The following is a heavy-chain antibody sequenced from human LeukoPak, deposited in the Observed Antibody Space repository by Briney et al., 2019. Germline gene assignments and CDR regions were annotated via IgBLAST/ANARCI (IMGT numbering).Heavy chain of an antibody. CDR1: VGPISTYY. V-gene: IGHV4-59*08. J-gene: IGHJ3*02. D-gene: IGHD1-1*01. Sequence: PSETLSLPCTVSVGPISTYYGSWLRQSPGKALEWIGSIYYSGSTNYNPSLKSRVTISVDTSKNQFSLELTSVNAADTAVYYCAVNSTKHTFDIWGQGTMVTVSS. CDR2: IYYSGST. CDR3: AVNSTKHTFDI.